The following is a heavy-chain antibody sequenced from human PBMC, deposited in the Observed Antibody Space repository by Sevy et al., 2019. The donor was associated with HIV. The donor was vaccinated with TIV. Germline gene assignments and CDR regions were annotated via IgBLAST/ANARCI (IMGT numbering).Heavy chain of an antibody. J-gene: IGHJ6*02. CDR3: ARVPSGSGWYWNYYYYYYGMDV. D-gene: IGHD6-19*01. CDR1: GFTFSSYS. Sequence: GGSLRLSCAASGFTFSSYSMNWVRQAPGKGLEWVSYISSSSSNIYYADSVKGRFTISRDNAKNSLYLQMNSLRAEDTAVYYCARVPSGSGWYWNYYYYYYGMDVWGQGTTVTVSS. CDR2: ISSSSSNI. V-gene: IGHV3-48*01.